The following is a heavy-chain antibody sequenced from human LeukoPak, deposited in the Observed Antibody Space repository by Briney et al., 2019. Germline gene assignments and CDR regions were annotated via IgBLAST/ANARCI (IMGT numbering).Heavy chain of an antibody. CDR1: GYTFTSYW. D-gene: IGHD3-10*01. Sequence: GESLQISCKGSGYTFTSYWIAWVRPMPGKGLEWMGIIYPGNSDTRYSPSFQGEVTISADKSITTAYLQWSSLKASDTAIYYCARPRSSGSYYWDAFDIWGQGTRVTVSS. V-gene: IGHV5-51*01. CDR3: ARPRSSGSYYWDAFDI. J-gene: IGHJ3*02. CDR2: IYPGNSDT.